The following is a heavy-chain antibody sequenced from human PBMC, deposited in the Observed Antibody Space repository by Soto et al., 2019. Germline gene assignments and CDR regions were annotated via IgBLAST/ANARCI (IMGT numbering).Heavy chain of an antibody. J-gene: IGHJ3*02. D-gene: IGHD5-12*01. V-gene: IGHV3-11*01. CDR2: ISSSGSTI. Sequence: GGSLRLSCAASGFTFSDYYMSWIRQAPGKGLEWVSYISSSGSTIYYADSVKGRFTISRDNAKNSLYLQMNSLRAEDTAVYYCARDPSDDSGYDLVPDAFDIWGQGTMVTVSS. CDR3: ARDPSDDSGYDLVPDAFDI. CDR1: GFTFSDYY.